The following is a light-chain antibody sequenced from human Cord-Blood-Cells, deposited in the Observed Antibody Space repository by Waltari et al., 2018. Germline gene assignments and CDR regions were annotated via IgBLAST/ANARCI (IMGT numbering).Light chain of an antibody. CDR1: SSHVGGYNY. Sequence: QSALTQPRSVSGSPGQSVTISCPGTSSHVGGYNYVPWYQQHPGKAPKRMIYDVSKRPSGVPDRFSGSKSGNTASLTISGLQAEDEADYYCCSYAGSYTWVFGGGTKLTVL. CDR2: DVS. J-gene: IGLJ3*02. CDR3: CSYAGSYTWV. V-gene: IGLV2-11*01.